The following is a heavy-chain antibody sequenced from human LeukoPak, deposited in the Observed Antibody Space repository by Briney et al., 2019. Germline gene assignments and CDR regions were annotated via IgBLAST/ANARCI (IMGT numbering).Heavy chain of an antibody. CDR2: IKSDGSEE. Sequence: PGGSLRLSCATSGFIFSSYWMCWVRQAPGKGLEWVANIKSDGSEEYYGDSVKGRFTISRDNAKNSLYLQMNSLRVEDTAVYYCARQGRDYYGSGSYLDDYWGQGTLVTVSS. CDR1: GFIFSSYW. D-gene: IGHD3-10*01. J-gene: IGHJ4*02. CDR3: ARQGRDYYGSGSYLDDY. V-gene: IGHV3-7*01.